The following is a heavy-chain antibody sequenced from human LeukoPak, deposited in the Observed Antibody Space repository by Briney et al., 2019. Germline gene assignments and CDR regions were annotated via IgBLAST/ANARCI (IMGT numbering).Heavy chain of an antibody. CDR1: GGSFSAYY. Sequence: SETLSLTCAVYGGSFSAYYWSWIRQPPGKGLEWIGEINHSGSTNYNPSLKSRVTISVDTSKNQFSLKLSSVTAADTAVYYCAREKLHSRGTITIFGVVIIDPWFDPWGQGTLVTVSS. V-gene: IGHV4-34*01. J-gene: IGHJ5*02. D-gene: IGHD3-3*01. CDR3: AREKLHSRGTITIFGVVIIDPWFDP. CDR2: INHSGST.